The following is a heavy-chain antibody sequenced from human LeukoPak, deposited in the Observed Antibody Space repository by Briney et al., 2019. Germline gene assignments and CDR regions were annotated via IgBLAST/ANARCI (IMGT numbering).Heavy chain of an antibody. CDR2: ISGSGDAT. CDR3: AKSDCGSDGCKLLNY. V-gene: IGHV3-23*01. D-gene: IGHD3-10*01. J-gene: IGHJ4*02. Sequence: GGSLRLSCAVSGFLFSHYTMTWVLQGTGKGLEWVSSISGSGDATLYADSVMGRFTISRDNAKNTVSLQMNNLRAEDTAVYYCAKSDCGSDGCKLLNYWGQGTLVIASS. CDR1: GFLFSHYT.